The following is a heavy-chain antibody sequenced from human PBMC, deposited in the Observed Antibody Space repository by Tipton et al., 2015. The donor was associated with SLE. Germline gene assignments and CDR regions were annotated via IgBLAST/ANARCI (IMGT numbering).Heavy chain of an antibody. CDR3: AREDGTGTGY. J-gene: IGHJ4*02. D-gene: IGHD1-1*01. V-gene: IGHV4-59*01. CDR1: GGSISSYY. Sequence: TLSLTCTVSGGSISSYYWSWIRQPPGKGLEWIGYIYYSGSTNYNPSLKSRVTISVDTSKNQFSLKLSSVTAADTAAYYCAREDGTGTGYWGQGTLVTVSS. CDR2: IYYSGST.